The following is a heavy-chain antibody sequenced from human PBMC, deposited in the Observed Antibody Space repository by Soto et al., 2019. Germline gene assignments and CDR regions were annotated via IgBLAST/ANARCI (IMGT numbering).Heavy chain of an antibody. CDR3: VRDFRGAVAGSEFDH. D-gene: IGHD6-19*01. V-gene: IGHV3-9*01. CDR1: GLSIDDSA. Sequence: HLVESGGGLVQPGRSLRLSCVASGLSIDDSAMHWVRQVPGKGLEWVSGISWNSGRIGYADSVKGRFTISRDNAKSSLYLQMDSLRADDTGVYYCVRDFRGAVAGSEFDHWGQGTLVTVSS. J-gene: IGHJ4*02. CDR2: ISWNSGRI.